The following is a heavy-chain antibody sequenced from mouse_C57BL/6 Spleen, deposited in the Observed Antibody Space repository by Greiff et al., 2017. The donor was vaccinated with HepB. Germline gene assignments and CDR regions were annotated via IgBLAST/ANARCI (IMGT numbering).Heavy chain of an antibody. J-gene: IGHJ4*01. Sequence: EVQLQQSGAELVRPGASVKLSCTASGFNIKDDYMHWVKQRPEQGLEWIGWIDPENGDTEYASKFQGKATITADTSSNPSYLQLSSLTSEDPAVYYCTTEAKGAMDYWVQGTSVTVSS. CDR3: TTEAKGAMDY. CDR1: GFNIKDDY. V-gene: IGHV14-4*01. CDR2: IDPENGDT.